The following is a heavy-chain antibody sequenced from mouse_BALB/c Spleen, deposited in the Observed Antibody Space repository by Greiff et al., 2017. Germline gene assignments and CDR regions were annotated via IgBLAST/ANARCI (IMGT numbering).Heavy chain of an antibody. CDR3: AILTWFAY. CDR1: GYTFTSYW. J-gene: IGHJ3*01. Sequence: QVQLKESGADLAKPGASVKMSCKASGYTFTSYWMHWVKQRPGQGLEWIGYINPSTGYTEYNQKFKDKATLTADKSSSTAYMQLSSLTSEDSAVYYCAILTWFAYWGQGTLVTVSA. V-gene: IGHV1-7*01. CDR2: INPSTGYT.